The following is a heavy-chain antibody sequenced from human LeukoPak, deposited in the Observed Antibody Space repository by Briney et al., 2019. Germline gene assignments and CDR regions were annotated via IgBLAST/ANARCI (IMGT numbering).Heavy chain of an antibody. CDR3: AREVPYYYDSSGYSHAFDI. Sequence: PSETLSLTCTVSGGSISSYYWSWIRQPPGKGLEWIGYIYYSGSTNYNPSLKSRVTISVDTSKNQFSLKLSSVTAADTAVYYCAREVPYYYDSSGYSHAFDIWGQGTMVTASS. V-gene: IGHV4-59*01. D-gene: IGHD3-22*01. CDR2: IYYSGST. J-gene: IGHJ3*02. CDR1: GGSISSYY.